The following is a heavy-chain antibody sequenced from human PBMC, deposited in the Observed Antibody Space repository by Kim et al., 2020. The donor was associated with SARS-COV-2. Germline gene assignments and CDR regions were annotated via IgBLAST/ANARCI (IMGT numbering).Heavy chain of an antibody. CDR3: ARDFGPTGDKWGLLWFGELYASGGMDV. D-gene: IGHD3-10*01. CDR2: ISYDGSYK. CDR1: GFTFSSYA. V-gene: IGHV3-30-3*01. Sequence: GSLRLSCAASGFTFSSYAMHWVRQAPGKGLEWVAVISYDGSYKYYADSVKGRFTISRDNSKNTLYLQMNSLRAEDTAVYYCARDFGPTGDKWGLLWFGELYASGGMDVWGQGTTVTVSS. J-gene: IGHJ6*02.